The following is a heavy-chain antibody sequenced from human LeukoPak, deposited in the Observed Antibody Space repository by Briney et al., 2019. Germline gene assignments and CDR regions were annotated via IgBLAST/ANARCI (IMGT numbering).Heavy chain of an antibody. CDR3: ARVEDCSSTSCYSTYYFDY. D-gene: IGHD2-2*01. J-gene: IGHJ4*02. CDR2: IYHSGST. Sequence: SETLSLTCTVSGGSISSGGYYWSWVRQPPGKGLEWIGYIYHSGSTYYNPSLKSRVTISVDRSKNQFSLKLNSVTAAGTAVYYCARVEDCSSTSCYSTYYFDYWGQGTLVTVSS. CDR1: GGSISSGGYY. V-gene: IGHV4-30-2*01.